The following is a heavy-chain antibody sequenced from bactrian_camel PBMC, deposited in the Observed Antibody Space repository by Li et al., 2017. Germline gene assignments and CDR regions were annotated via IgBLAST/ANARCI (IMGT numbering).Heavy chain of an antibody. D-gene: IGHD4*01. J-gene: IGHJ4*01. CDR1: GPALVANC. V-gene: IGHV3S55*01. Sequence: HVQLVESGGGSVQAGGSLRLSCQYYGPALVANCIGWFRQVPGKEREGVAAIYSDGMTFYGDSVKGRFTISQDNTKTLVYLQMDNLKPEDTDMYSCATRRCSPATIGTWGRGGGYTFGEQGTQVTVS. CDR2: IYSDGMT.